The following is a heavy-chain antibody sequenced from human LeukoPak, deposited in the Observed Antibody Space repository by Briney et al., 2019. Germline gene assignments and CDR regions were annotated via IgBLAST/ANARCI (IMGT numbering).Heavy chain of an antibody. V-gene: IGHV3-30*02. CDR3: AKDMGGLLAKHYLDY. CDR2: IRNDGSSK. CDR1: GVTFSSHG. Sequence: GGSLRLSCAVSGVTFSSHGIHWVRQAPGKGLEWVGFIRNDGSSKYNADSVKARFTISRDNSKNTVYLQMSSLRAEDTAVYYCAKDMGGLLAKHYLDYWGQGTLITVSS. J-gene: IGHJ4*02. D-gene: IGHD1-26*01.